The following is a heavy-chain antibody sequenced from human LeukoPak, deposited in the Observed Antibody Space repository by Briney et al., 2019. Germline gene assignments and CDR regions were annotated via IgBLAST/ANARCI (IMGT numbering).Heavy chain of an antibody. Sequence: PGGSLRLSCVASGLTFTNYGMMWVRQAPGKGLVWVSYINSDGRSTTYADSVKGRFIISRDNAKNTLYLQMNSLRAEDTAMYYCARNYNGMSCWGQGTLAVVSS. CDR1: GLTFTNYG. D-gene: IGHD1-26*01. V-gene: IGHV3-74*01. CDR3: ARNYNGMSC. CDR2: INSDGRST. J-gene: IGHJ4*02.